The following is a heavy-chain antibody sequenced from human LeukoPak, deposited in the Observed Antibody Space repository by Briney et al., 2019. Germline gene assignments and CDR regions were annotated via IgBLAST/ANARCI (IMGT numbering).Heavy chain of an antibody. CDR3: ARDIAVAGPEDLDY. J-gene: IGHJ4*02. D-gene: IGHD6-19*01. Sequence: PGGSLRLSCAASGFTFSSYWMSWVRQAPGKGLEWVANIKQDGSEKYYVDSVKGRFTISRDNAKNSLYLQMNSLRAEDTAVYYCARDIAVAGPEDLDYWGQGTLVTVSS. V-gene: IGHV3-7*01. CDR2: IKQDGSEK. CDR1: GFTFSSYW.